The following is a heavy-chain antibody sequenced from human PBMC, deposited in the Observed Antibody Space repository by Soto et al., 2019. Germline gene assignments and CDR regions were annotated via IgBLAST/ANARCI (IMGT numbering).Heavy chain of an antibody. CDR2: ISGSGGDT. CDR3: AKGSASGRPYYFDY. CDR1: GFTFSSYA. V-gene: IGHV3-23*05. Sequence: GGSLRLSCAASGFTFSSYAMSWVRQSPGKGLEWVSAISGSGGDTYHADSVKGRFTISRDNSKNTLYLQMNGLKAEDTAVYYCAKGSASGRPYYFDYWGQGTLGTGSS. J-gene: IGHJ4*02. D-gene: IGHD3-3*01.